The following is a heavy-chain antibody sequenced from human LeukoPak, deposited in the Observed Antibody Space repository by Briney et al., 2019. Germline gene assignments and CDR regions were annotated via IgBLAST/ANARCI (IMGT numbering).Heavy chain of an antibody. CDR2: IRSKAYGGTT. D-gene: IGHD3-10*01. CDR1: GFTFSSYS. Sequence: PGGSLRLSCAASGFTFSSYSMNWVRQAPGKGLEWVGFIRSKAYGGTTEYAASVKGRFTISRDDSKSIAYLQMNSLKTEDTAVYYCTRGGHFQPSVLPVNDAFDIWGQGTMVTVSS. J-gene: IGHJ3*02. V-gene: IGHV3-49*04. CDR3: TRGGHFQPSVLPVNDAFDI.